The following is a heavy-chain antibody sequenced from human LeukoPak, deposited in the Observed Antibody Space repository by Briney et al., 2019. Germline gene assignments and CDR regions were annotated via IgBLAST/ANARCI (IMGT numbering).Heavy chain of an antibody. J-gene: IGHJ1*01. D-gene: IGHD4-23*01. CDR3: ARTQAYGGNSGYFQH. CDR2: IIPIFGTA. Sequence: SVKVSCKASGGTFSSYAISWVRQAPGQGLEWMGGIIPIFGTANYAQKFQGRVTITADESTSTAYMELSSLRSEDTAVYYCARTQAYGGNSGYFQHWGQGTLVTVSS. V-gene: IGHV1-69*13. CDR1: GGTFSSYA.